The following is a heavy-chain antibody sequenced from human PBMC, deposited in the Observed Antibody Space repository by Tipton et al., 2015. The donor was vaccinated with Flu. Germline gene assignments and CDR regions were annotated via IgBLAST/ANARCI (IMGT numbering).Heavy chain of an antibody. V-gene: IGHV4-59*01. CDR2: IFYSGST. CDR3: ARSRSSTTWPI. CDR1: GGSINNYY. Sequence: TLSLTCTVSGGSINNYYWSWIRQPPGKGLEWIGYIFYSGSTNYNPSLDSRVTMSLDTSKNQFSLKLSSVTAADTAVYYCARSRSSTTWPIWGQGTLVTVSS. D-gene: IGHD2/OR15-2a*01. J-gene: IGHJ4*02.